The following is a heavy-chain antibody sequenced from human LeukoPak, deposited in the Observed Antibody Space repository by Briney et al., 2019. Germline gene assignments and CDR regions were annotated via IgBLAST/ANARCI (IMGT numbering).Heavy chain of an antibody. D-gene: IGHD3-10*01. CDR2: MNPNSGNT. V-gene: IGHV1-8*01. Sequence: ASVKVSCKASGYTFTSHDINWVRQATGQGLEWMGWMNPNSGNTGYAQKFQGRVTMTRNTSISTAYMELSSLRSEDTAVYYCARVPLVRFHAFDIWGQGTMVTVSS. CDR1: GYTFTSHD. CDR3: ARVPLVRFHAFDI. J-gene: IGHJ3*02.